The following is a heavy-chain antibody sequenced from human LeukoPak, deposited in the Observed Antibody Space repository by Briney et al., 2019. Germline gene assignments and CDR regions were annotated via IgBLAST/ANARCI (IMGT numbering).Heavy chain of an antibody. CDR2: IYYSGST. CDR3: ASSTYCSTTSCYFDY. V-gene: IGHV4-39*07. Sequence: SEPLSLTCTVSGGSISSSSYYWGWIRQPPGKGLVWIGSIYYSGSTYYNSSLKSRVTISVDTSHNKFSLKLSSVTAADTAVYYCASSTYCSTTSCYFDYWGQGTLVTASS. D-gene: IGHD2-2*01. CDR1: GGSISSSSYY. J-gene: IGHJ4*02.